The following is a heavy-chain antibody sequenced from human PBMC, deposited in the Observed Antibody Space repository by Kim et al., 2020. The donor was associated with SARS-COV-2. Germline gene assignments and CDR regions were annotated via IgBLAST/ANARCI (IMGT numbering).Heavy chain of an antibody. CDR3: TRHPANLDV. CDR2: TA. Sequence: TARYSESVKGRFTISRDESKSTAALQMNSLKTEDTAVYYSTRHPANLDVWGKGTTVTVSS. D-gene: IGHD2-2*01. V-gene: IGHV3-73*01. J-gene: IGHJ6*04.